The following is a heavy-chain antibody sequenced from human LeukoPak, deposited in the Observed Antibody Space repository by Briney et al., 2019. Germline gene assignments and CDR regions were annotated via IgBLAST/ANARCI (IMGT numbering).Heavy chain of an antibody. Sequence: GTSLRLSCATSGFTFRTSGVHWVRQAPGKGLEWVALMSSDGINTYYADSVKGRFTVSRDSSKDILYLQMNSLRADDTAIYYCAKDHAGSGRAFEYWGQGTLVTVSS. J-gene: IGHJ4*02. CDR2: MSSDGINT. CDR3: AKDHAGSGRAFEY. D-gene: IGHD3-10*01. CDR1: GFTFRTSG. V-gene: IGHV3-30*04.